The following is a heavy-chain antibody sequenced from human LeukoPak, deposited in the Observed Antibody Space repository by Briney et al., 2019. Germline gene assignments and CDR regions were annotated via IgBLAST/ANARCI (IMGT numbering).Heavy chain of an antibody. D-gene: IGHD3-16*02. J-gene: IGHJ5*02. CDR3: ARGEFITFGGVIARMNWFDP. Sequence: ASVKVSCKASGYTFTSYDINWVRQATGQGLEWMGWMNPNSGNTGYAQKFQGRVTMTRNTSISTAYMELSSLRSEDTAVYYCARGEFITFGGVIARMNWFDPWGQGTLVTVSS. V-gene: IGHV1-8*01. CDR2: MNPNSGNT. CDR1: GYTFTSYD.